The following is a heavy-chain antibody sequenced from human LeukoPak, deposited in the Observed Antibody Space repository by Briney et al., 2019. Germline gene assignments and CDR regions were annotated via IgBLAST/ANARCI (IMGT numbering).Heavy chain of an antibody. CDR2: IYTSGST. J-gene: IGHJ4*02. CDR1: GGSISSGSYY. V-gene: IGHV4-61*02. Sequence: SETLSLTCTVSGGSISSGSYYWSWIRQPAGKGLEWIGRIYTSGSTNYNPSLKSRVTISVDTSKNQFSLKLSSVTAADTAVYYCARPYSYGYALFDYWGQGTLVTVSS. D-gene: IGHD5-18*01. CDR3: ARPYSYGYALFDY.